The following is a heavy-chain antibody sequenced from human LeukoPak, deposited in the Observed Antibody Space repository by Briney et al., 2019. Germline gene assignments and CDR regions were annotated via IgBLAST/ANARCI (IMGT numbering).Heavy chain of an antibody. J-gene: IGHJ6*02. D-gene: IGHD5-12*01. V-gene: IGHV4-30-4*02. CDR1: GGSISSGDYY. CDR3: ARDRRGYDYYYYYYGMDV. CDR2: IYYSGST. Sequence: SETLSLTCTVSGGSISSGDYYWSWIRKLPGKGLEWIGYIYYSGSTYYNPSLKSRVTISVDTSKNQFSLKLSSVTAADTAVYYCARDRRGYDYYYYYYGMDVWGQGTTVTVSS.